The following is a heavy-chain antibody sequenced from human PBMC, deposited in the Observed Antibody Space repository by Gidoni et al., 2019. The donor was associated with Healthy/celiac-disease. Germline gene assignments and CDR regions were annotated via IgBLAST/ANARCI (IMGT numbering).Heavy chain of an antibody. CDR1: GFTFSSYW. Sequence: EVQLVESGGGLVQPGGSLRLSCAASGFTFSSYWMSWVRQAPGKGLECLANIKQHGSEKYYVDSVKGRFTISRDNAKNSLYLQMNSLRAEDTAVYYCARETSIAARGAFDYWGQGTLVTVSS. V-gene: IGHV3-7*01. D-gene: IGHD6-6*01. CDR3: ARETSIAARGAFDY. J-gene: IGHJ4*02. CDR2: IKQHGSEK.